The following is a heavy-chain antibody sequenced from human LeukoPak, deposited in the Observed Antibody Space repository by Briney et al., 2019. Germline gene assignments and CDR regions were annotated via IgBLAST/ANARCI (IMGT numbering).Heavy chain of an antibody. V-gene: IGHV1-18*01. J-gene: IGHJ5*02. Sequence: GASVKVSCKASGYTFTSYGISWVRQAPGQGLEWMGWISAYNGNTNYAQKLQGRVTMTTDTSTSTAYMELRSLRSDDTAAYYCARGPTYYDILTGYYKAPFDPWGQGTLVTVSS. CDR2: ISAYNGNT. CDR1: GYTFTSYG. CDR3: ARGPTYYDILTGYYKAPFDP. D-gene: IGHD3-9*01.